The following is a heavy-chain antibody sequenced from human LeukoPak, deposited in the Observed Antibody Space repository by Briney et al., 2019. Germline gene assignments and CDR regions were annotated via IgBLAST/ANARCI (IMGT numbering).Heavy chain of an antibody. V-gene: IGHV3-49*03. CDR2: IRSKAYNERT. Sequence: PGGSLRLSCTGYGFTFGDYSMTWFRQAPGKGLEWVGFIRSKAYNERTEYAASVKGRFIISRDDSKGIAYLQMDSLKTGDTGVYYCARDGARYSSSWYANYWGQGTLVTVSS. D-gene: IGHD6-13*01. CDR1: GFTFGDYS. CDR3: ARDGARYSSSWYANY. J-gene: IGHJ4*02.